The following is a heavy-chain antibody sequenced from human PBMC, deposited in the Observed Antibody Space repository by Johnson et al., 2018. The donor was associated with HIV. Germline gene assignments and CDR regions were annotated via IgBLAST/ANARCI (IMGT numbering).Heavy chain of an antibody. CDR1: GFTFSSYW. V-gene: IGHV3-74*01. J-gene: IGHJ3*02. D-gene: IGHD4-23*01. CDR2: INSDGSST. CDR3: VREIQSYGGNFGGALDI. Sequence: VQLVESGGGLVQPGGSLILSCAASGFTFSSYWMHWVRQAPGNGLVWVSRINSDGSSTSYADSVKGRFTISRDNSKNTLYLQMNSLRAEDTAVYYCVREIQSYGGNFGGALDIWGQGTMVTVSS.